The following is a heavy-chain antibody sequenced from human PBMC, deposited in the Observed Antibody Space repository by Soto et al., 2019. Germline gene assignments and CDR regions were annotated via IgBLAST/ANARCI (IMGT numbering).Heavy chain of an antibody. CDR3: ARGRARWGYQLLVQAPHFDY. CDR1: GGSFSGYY. CDR2: INHSGST. Sequence: SETLSLTCAVYGGSFSGYYWSWIRQPPGKGLEWIGEINHSGSTNYNPSLKSRVTISVDTSKNQFSLKLSSVTAADTAVYYCARGRARWGYQLLVQAPHFDYWGQGTLVTVSS. J-gene: IGHJ4*02. D-gene: IGHD2-2*01. V-gene: IGHV4-34*01.